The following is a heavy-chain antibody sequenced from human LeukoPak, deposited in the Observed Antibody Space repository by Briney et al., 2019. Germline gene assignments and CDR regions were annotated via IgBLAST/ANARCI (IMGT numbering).Heavy chain of an antibody. J-gene: IGHJ6*02. CDR1: GFTFSSYA. D-gene: IGHD3-22*01. Sequence: GGSLRLSCAASGFTFSSYAMRWVRQAPGKGLEWVAVISYDGSNKYYADSVKGRFTISRDNSKNTLYLQMNSLRAEDTAVYYCARGGYYDSSGTYYYYGMDVWGQGTTVTVSS. CDR2: ISYDGSNK. CDR3: ARGGYYDSSGTYYYYGMDV. V-gene: IGHV3-30-3*01.